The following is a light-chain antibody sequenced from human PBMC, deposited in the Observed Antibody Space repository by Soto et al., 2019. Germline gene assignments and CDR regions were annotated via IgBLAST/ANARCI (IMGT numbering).Light chain of an antibody. V-gene: IGKV3-20*01. CDR2: DAS. J-gene: IGKJ1*01. Sequence: IILTQSLDTLSLTQRERATLSSRVSQSVSSNYLAWYQQKLGQAPRLLIYDASRRATGIPDRFSGSGSGTEFTLTISSLQPDDFATYYCQLYNSYPWTFGQVTKVAI. CDR1: QSVSSNY. CDR3: QLYNSYPWT.